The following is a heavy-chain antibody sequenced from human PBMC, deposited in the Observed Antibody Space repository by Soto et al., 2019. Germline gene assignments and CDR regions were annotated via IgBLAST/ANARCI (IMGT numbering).Heavy chain of an antibody. J-gene: IGHJ4*02. CDR3: ARAVYSGSSVFFDY. V-gene: IGHV4-59*01. CDR2: IYYSGST. D-gene: IGHD1-26*01. Sequence: SETLSLTCPVSGASISSYYWSWIRQPPGKGLEWIGYIYYSGSTNYNPSLKSRVTISVDTSKNQFSLKLSSVTAADTAVYYCARAVYSGSSVFFDYWGQGTLVTVSS. CDR1: GASISSYY.